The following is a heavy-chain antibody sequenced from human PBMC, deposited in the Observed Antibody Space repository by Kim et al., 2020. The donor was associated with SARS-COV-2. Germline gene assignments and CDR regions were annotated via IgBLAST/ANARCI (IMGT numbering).Heavy chain of an antibody. CDR2: ISYDGSNK. J-gene: IGHJ4*02. Sequence: GVSLRLSCAASGFTFSSYAMHWVRQAPGKGLEWVAVISYDGSNKYYADSVKGRFTISRDNSKNTLYLQMNSLRAEDTAVYYCARPRGGGYNFEYDYWGQGTLVTVSS. CDR3: ARPRGGGYNFEYDY. CDR1: GFTFSSYA. V-gene: IGHV3-30-3*01. D-gene: IGHD5-12*01.